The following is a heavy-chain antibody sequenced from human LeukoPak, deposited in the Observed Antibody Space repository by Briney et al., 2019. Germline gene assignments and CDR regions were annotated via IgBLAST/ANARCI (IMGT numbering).Heavy chain of an antibody. CDR2: IYTSGST. D-gene: IGHD6-13*01. CDR3: ARHGKNQQLLYFDY. J-gene: IGHJ4*02. V-gene: IGHV4-59*10. CDR1: GGSFSGYY. Sequence: PSETLSLTCAVYGGSFSGYYWSWIRQPAGKGLEWIGRIYTSGSTNYNPSLKSRVTISVDTSKNQFSLKLSSVTAADTAVYYCARHGKNQQLLYFDYWGQGTLVTVSS.